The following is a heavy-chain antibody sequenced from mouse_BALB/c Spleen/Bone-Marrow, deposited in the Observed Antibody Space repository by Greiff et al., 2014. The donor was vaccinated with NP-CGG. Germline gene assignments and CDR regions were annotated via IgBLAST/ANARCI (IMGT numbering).Heavy chain of an antibody. V-gene: IGHV1S130*01. D-gene: IGHD2-14*01. CDR1: GYTFTSSW. CDR2: IHPNRANT. J-gene: IGHJ2*01. CDR3: ARHHRYAYYFDY. Sequence: QVPVKQSGSVLVRPGASVPLSCKPSGYTFTSSWIPWAQQRPGQGLEWIGEIHPNRANTNYNEKFKGKATLTVDTSSSTAYVDLSSLTSEDSAVDYCARHHRYAYYFDYWGQGPTLTVSS.